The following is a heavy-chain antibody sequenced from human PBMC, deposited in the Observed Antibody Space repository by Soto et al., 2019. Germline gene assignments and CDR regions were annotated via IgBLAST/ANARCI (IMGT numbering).Heavy chain of an antibody. D-gene: IGHD2-2*01. V-gene: IGHV1-69*13. Sequence: ASVKVSCKASGGTFSSYAISWVRQAPGQGLEWMGGIIPIFGTANYAQKFQGRVTITADESTSTAYIELSSLRSEDTAVYYCARGDIVVGPAANYYYGMDVWGQGTTVTVSS. CDR3: ARGDIVVGPAANYYYGMDV. CDR1: GGTFSSYA. CDR2: IIPIFGTA. J-gene: IGHJ6*02.